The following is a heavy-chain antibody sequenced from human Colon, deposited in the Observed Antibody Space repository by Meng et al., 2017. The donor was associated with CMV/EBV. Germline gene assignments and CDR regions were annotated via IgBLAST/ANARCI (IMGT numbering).Heavy chain of an antibody. J-gene: IGHJ4*02. CDR3: ARVPAGAPAPPVEY. Sequence: GESLKISCVASGFSVSRNDISWVRQGPGKGLEWVLVIYDTGRTYYADSVKGRFTISRDNAKNSLYLQMNSLRAEDTAVYYCARVPAGAPAPPVEYWGQGTLVTVSS. CDR1: GFSVSRND. CDR2: IYDTGRT. D-gene: IGHD1-26*01. V-gene: IGHV3-66*01.